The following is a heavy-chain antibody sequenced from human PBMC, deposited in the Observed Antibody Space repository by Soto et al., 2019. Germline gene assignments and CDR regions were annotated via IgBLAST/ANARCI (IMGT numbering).Heavy chain of an antibody. V-gene: IGHV3-30*18. D-gene: IGHD6-19*01. CDR1: GFTFSSYG. CDR2: ISYDRTKE. J-gene: IGHJ3*02. Sequence: QVQLVESGGGVVQPGRSLRLSCAASGFTFSSYGMHWVRQAPGKGLEWVAAISYDRTKEYYADSVKGRFNLSRDNSNNTLYLQMNSLRVEATGIFYCEKVRSSVWYYAFDIWGQGTMVPVSS. CDR3: EKVRSSVWYYAFDI.